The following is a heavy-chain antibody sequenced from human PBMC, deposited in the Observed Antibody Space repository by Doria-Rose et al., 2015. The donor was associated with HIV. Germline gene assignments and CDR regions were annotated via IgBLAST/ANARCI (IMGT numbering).Heavy chain of an antibody. Sequence: SGPVLVKPTETLTLTCTVSGVSLSSPGMGVSWICQPPGKALEWPANIFSDDERSYKTSLKSRLTISRGTSKSQVVLTMTDRDPVDTATYYCARIKSSRWYHKYYFDFWGQGTLVIVSA. V-gene: IGHV2-26*01. D-gene: IGHD6-13*01. CDR2: IFSDDER. CDR1: GVSLSSPGMG. CDR3: ARIKSSRWYHKYYFDF. J-gene: IGHJ4*02.